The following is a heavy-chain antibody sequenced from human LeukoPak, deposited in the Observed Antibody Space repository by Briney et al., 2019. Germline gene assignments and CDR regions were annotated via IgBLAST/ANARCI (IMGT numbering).Heavy chain of an antibody. D-gene: IGHD2-2*01. CDR1: GGSFSGYY. J-gene: IGHJ6*03. Sequence: PSETLSLTCAVYGGSFSGYYWSWIRQPPGKGLGWIGEINHSGSTNYNPSLKSRVTISVDTSKNQFSLKLSSVTAADTAVYHCARQNRTGYCSSTSCYLEVIRYYYYMDVWGKGTTVTVSS. CDR3: ARQNRTGYCSSTSCYLEVIRYYYYMDV. V-gene: IGHV4-34*01. CDR2: INHSGST.